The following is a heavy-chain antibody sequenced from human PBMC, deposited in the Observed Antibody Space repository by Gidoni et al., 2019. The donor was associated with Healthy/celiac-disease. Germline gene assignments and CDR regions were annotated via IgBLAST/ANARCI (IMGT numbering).Heavy chain of an antibody. V-gene: IGHV1-69*01. J-gene: IGHJ3*02. D-gene: IGHD2-21*02. Sequence: QVQLVQSGAEVKKPGSSVKVSCKASGGTFSSYAISWVRQAPGQGLEWMGGIIPIFGTANYAQKFQGRVTITADESTSTAYMELSSLRSEDTAVYYCARVNVVVTAIPAPYAFDIWGQGTMVTVSS. CDR2: IIPIFGTA. CDR3: ARVNVVVTAIPAPYAFDI. CDR1: GGTFSSYA.